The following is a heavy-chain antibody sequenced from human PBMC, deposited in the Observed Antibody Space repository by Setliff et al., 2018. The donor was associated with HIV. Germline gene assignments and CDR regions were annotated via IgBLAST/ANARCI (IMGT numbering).Heavy chain of an antibody. CDR1: GYTFTSYY. CDR2: INPSGGST. CDR3: ARVGDSYGMDDAFDI. Sequence: GASVKVSCKASGYTFTSYYMHWVRQAPGQGLEWMGIINPSGGSTSYAQKFQGRVTMTRDTSTSTVYMELSSLRSEDTAVYYCARVGDSYGMDDAFDIWGQGTMVTVSS. D-gene: IGHD5-18*01. J-gene: IGHJ3*02. V-gene: IGHV1-46*01.